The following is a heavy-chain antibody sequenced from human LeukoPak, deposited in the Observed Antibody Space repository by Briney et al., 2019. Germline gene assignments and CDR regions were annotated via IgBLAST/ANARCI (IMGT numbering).Heavy chain of an antibody. D-gene: IGHD3-10*01. CDR2: FDPEDGET. CDR1: GYTLTELS. Sequence: ASVKVSCKVSGYTLTELSIHWVRQAPGKGLEWMGGFDPEDGETIYAQKFQGRVTMTEDTSTDTAYMELSSLRSEDTAVYYCATAASGSYGMDVWGQGTTVTVSS. J-gene: IGHJ6*02. CDR3: ATAASGSYGMDV. V-gene: IGHV1-24*01.